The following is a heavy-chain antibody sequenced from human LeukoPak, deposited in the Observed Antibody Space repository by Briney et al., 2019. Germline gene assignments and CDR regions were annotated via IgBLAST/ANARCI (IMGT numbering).Heavy chain of an antibody. Sequence: PGGSLRLSCAASGFTFSSYGMHWVRQAPGKGLERVAFIRYDGSNKYYADSVKGRFTISRDNSKNTLYLQMISLRAEDTAVYYCAKDFSYGGSIHYWGQGTLVTVSS. J-gene: IGHJ4*02. CDR3: AKDFSYGGSIHY. CDR1: GFTFSSYG. CDR2: IRYDGSNK. D-gene: IGHD5-12*01. V-gene: IGHV3-30*02.